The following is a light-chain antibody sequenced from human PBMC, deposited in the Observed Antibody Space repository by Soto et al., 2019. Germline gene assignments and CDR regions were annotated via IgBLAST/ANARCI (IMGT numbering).Light chain of an antibody. CDR1: QTVRDSY. J-gene: IGKJ4*01. CDR2: DAS. CDR3: QQFSSYPLT. V-gene: IGKV3-20*01. Sequence: EIEWTQSPSTQPFSPAEGDTLSCMASQTVRDSYFAWYQQKPGQAARLLIYDASSRATGIPDRFSGGGSGTDVTLAISRLEHEEFAVDYCQQFSSYPLTFGGGTKVDIK.